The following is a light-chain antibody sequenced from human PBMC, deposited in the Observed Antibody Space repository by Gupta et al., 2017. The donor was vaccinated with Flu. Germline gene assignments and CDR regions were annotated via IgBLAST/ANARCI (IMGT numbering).Light chain of an antibody. Sequence: PATLSLSPGERATLSCRASQNVGTCLGWYQQKRGQAPRLLIYGASNRDTGVPARFSGSGSETDFTLTISSLEPEDFAVYYCQQFNNRPLTFGQGTQVDIK. CDR3: QQFNNRPLT. CDR2: GAS. J-gene: IGKJ5*01. CDR1: QNVGTC. V-gene: IGKV3-11*01.